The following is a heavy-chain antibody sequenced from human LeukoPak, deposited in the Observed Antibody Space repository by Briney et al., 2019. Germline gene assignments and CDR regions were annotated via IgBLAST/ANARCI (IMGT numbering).Heavy chain of an antibody. D-gene: IGHD3-22*01. CDR1: GYSFTSYW. V-gene: IGHV5-51*01. Sequence: GESLKISCKGSGYSFTSYWIGWVRQMPGKGLEWMGIIYPGDSDTRYSPSFQGQVTISADKSISTAYLQWSSLKASDTAMYYCARWVLDSSGYLDKTYYYYGMDVWGQGTTVTVSS. J-gene: IGHJ6*02. CDR2: IYPGDSDT. CDR3: ARWVLDSSGYLDKTYYYYGMDV.